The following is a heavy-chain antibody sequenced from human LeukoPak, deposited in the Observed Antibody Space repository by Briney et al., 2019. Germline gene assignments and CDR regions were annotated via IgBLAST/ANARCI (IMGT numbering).Heavy chain of an antibody. D-gene: IGHD1-20*01. CDR2: INHSVGT. CDR3: VRGHRDNWHLDFAH. Sequence: KSSETLSLTCSVYSGSFSGYYWSWIRQPPGKGLEWIGEINHSVGTNYNPSLKSRVTMSLDTSKNQLSLKVTSVTAADTAVYYCVRGHRDNWHLDFAHWGQGTLVTVSS. J-gene: IGHJ4*02. V-gene: IGHV4-34*01. CDR1: SGSFSGYY.